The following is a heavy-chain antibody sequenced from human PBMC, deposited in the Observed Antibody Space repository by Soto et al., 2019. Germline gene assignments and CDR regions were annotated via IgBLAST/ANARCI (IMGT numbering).Heavy chain of an antibody. Sequence: GGSVKVSCKASGGTFSSYAISWVRQAPGQGLEWMGGIIPIFGTANYAQKFQGRVTITADESTSTAYMELSSLRSEDTAVYYCARGITVTDYYYGMDVWGQGTTVTVSS. CDR2: IIPIFGTA. J-gene: IGHJ6*02. V-gene: IGHV1-69*13. D-gene: IGHD4-4*01. CDR3: ARGITVTDYYYGMDV. CDR1: GGTFSSYA.